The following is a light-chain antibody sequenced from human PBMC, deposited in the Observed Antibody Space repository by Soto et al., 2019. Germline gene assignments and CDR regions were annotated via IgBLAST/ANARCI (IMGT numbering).Light chain of an antibody. CDR3: QQYCSSPYT. CDR1: QSVSSSY. CDR2: GAS. Sequence: EIVLTQSTGTLSLSPGERATLSCRASQSVSSSYLAWYQQKPGQAPRLLIYGASSRATGIPDRFSGSGSGTDFAVTISRLKLEDFAVYYCQQYCSSPYTFGQGTKLES. J-gene: IGKJ2*01. V-gene: IGKV3-20*01.